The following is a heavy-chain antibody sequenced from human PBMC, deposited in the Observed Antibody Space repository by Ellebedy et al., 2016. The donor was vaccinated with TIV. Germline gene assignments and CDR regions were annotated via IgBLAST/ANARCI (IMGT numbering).Heavy chain of an antibody. CDR2: LSFSGGST. Sequence: GESLKISCAASGFTFSSYAMSWVRQAPGKGLEWVSTLSFSGGSTFYADSVKGRCTISRDNSKNTLYLQMSSLRAEDTAVYYCAKQSLAGPSSCFDYWGQGTLVTVSS. CDR3: AKQSLAGPSSCFDY. CDR1: GFTFSSYA. J-gene: IGHJ4*02. D-gene: IGHD6-19*01. V-gene: IGHV3-23*01.